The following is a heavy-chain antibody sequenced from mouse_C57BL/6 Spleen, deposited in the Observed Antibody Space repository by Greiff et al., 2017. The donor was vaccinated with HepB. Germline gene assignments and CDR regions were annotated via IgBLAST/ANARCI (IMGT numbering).Heavy chain of an antibody. V-gene: IGHV2-2*01. D-gene: IGHD2-4*01. CDR2: IWSGGST. Sequence: VQLQQSGPGLVQPSQSLSITCTVSGFSLTSYGVHWVRQSPGKGLEWLGVIWSGGSTDYNAAFISRLSISKDNSKSQVFFKMNSLQADDTAIYYCARGFYDYDGSWFAYWGQGTLVTVSA. CDR1: GFSLTSYG. CDR3: ARGFYDYDGSWFAY. J-gene: IGHJ3*01.